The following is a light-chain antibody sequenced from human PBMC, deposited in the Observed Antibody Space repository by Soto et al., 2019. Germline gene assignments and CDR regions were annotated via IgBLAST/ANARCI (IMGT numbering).Light chain of an antibody. CDR3: AAWDDSLNGQLV. V-gene: IGLV1-44*01. Sequence: QSVLTQPPSASGTPGQRVTISCSGSSPNIGSNTVNWYQQLPGTAPKLVMYSNNQRPSGVPDRFSGSKSGTSASLAISGLQPDDEADYYCAAWDDSLNGQLVFGGGTKLTVL. CDR2: SNN. CDR1: SPNIGSNT. J-gene: IGLJ2*01.